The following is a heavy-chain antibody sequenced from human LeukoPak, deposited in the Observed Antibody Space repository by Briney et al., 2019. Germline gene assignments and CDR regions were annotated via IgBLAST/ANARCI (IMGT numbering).Heavy chain of an antibody. CDR3: AMIYSYGSL. CDR2: INTDGRST. V-gene: IGHV3-74*01. CDR1: EFTFSSYW. D-gene: IGHD5-18*01. J-gene: IGHJ2*01. Sequence: GGSLRLSCAASEFTFSSYWMHWVRQAPGKGLVWVSRINTDGRSTTYADSVKGRFTISRDNAKNTLYLQMNSLRAEDTAVYYCAMIYSYGSLWGRGTLVTVSS.